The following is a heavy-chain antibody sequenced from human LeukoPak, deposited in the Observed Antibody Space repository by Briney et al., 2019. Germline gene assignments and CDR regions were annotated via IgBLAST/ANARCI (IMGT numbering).Heavy chain of an antibody. Sequence: GGSLRLSCAASGFTFSNYAMSWVRQAPGKGLEWVSAISSRGDRTYYTASVKGRFSISRDNSKNTLHLQMNGLRVEDTAVYYCAKSRAIVGTTHFDYWGQGALVTVSS. CDR3: AKSRAIVGTTHFDY. J-gene: IGHJ4*02. D-gene: IGHD1-26*01. CDR1: GFTFSNYA. CDR2: ISSRGDRT. V-gene: IGHV3-23*01.